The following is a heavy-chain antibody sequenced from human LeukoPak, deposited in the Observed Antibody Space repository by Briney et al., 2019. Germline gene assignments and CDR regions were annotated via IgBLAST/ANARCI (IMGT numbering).Heavy chain of an antibody. CDR2: ISSSGSTI. CDR1: GFIFGDYV. CDR3: ARKGRGSRTAPDAFDI. J-gene: IGHJ3*02. D-gene: IGHD1-26*01. Sequence: PGGSLRLSCTTSGFIFGDYVMSWIRQAPGKGLEWVSYISSSGSTIYYADSVKGRFTISRDNAKNSLYLQMNSLRAEDTAVYYCARKGRGSRTAPDAFDIWGQGTMVTVSS. V-gene: IGHV3-11*01.